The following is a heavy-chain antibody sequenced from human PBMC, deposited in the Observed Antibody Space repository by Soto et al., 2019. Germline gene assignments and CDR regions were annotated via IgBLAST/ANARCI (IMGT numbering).Heavy chain of an antibody. V-gene: IGHV1-18*01. Sequence: QVQVVQSGAEVKKPGASVKVSCKASDSSFFSHGISWVRQAPGQGLEWMGWINVYSGKTDYAEKMKGRVTMTRDTSTYTAYMELRSLRSDDTAVYYCARAVGGSDHSYKDYWGQGTLITVSS. D-gene: IGHD3-16*01. CDR2: INVYSGKT. J-gene: IGHJ4*02. CDR3: ARAVGGSDHSYKDY. CDR1: DSSFFSHG.